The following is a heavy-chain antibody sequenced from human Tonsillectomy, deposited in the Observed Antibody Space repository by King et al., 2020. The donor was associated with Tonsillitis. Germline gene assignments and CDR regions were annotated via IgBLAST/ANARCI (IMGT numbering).Heavy chain of an antibody. Sequence: EVQLVESGGGLVKPGGSLRLSCAASGFIFSSFTMNWVRQAPGKGLEWVSSISRSSYDIYYADSVKGRFTISRDNAKNSVYLHMNSLRVEDTAVYYCARTPGFMIDRDAWGQGTLVTVSS. J-gene: IGHJ4*02. CDR1: GFIFSSFT. CDR2: ISRSSYDI. CDR3: ARTPGFMIDRDA. D-gene: IGHD3-16*01. V-gene: IGHV3-21*01.